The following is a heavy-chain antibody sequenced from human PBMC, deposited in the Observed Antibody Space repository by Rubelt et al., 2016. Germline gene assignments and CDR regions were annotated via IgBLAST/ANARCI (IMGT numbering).Heavy chain of an antibody. D-gene: IGHD2-2*01. CDR3: ARDHSTAFDP. V-gene: IGHV3-23*01. Sequence: GKGLEWVSAISGSGGSTYYADSVKGRFTISRDNSKNTLYLQMNSLRAEDTAVYYCARDHSTAFDPWGQGTLVTVSS. CDR2: ISGSGGST. J-gene: IGHJ5*02.